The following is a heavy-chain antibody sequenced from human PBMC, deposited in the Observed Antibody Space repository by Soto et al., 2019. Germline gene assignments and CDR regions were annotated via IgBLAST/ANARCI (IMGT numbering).Heavy chain of an antibody. CDR2: ISAYNGNT. J-gene: IGHJ6*02. D-gene: IGHD1-26*01. CDR1: GYTFTSYG. CDR3: ARVFRGAGNYYYGMDV. Sequence: QVQLVQSGAEVKKPGASVKVSCKASGYTFTSYGISWVRQAPGQGLEWMGWISAYNGNTNYAQKLQGRVTMTTDTYASTAYMELRSLRSDDTAVYYCARVFRGAGNYYYGMDVWGQGTTVTVSS. V-gene: IGHV1-18*01.